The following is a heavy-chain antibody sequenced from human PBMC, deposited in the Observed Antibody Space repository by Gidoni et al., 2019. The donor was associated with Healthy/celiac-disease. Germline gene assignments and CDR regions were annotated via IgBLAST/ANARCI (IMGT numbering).Heavy chain of an antibody. J-gene: IGHJ3*02. D-gene: IGHD1-26*01. CDR2: ISGSGGST. CDR1: GFTFSSNA. CDR3: AKDRYSGSYAGGYFDI. Sequence: EVQLLESGGGLVQPGGSLRLSGAASGFTFSSNAMSWVRQAPGKGLEWVSAISGSGGSTYYADSVKGRFTISRDNSKNTLYLQMNSLRAEDTAVYYCAKDRYSGSYAGGYFDIWGQGTMVTVSS. V-gene: IGHV3-23*01.